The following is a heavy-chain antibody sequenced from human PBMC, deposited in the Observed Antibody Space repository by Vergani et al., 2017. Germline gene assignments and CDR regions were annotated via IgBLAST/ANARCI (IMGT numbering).Heavy chain of an antibody. D-gene: IGHD2-8*01. CDR2: INPNSGGT. J-gene: IGHJ4*02. CDR3: ARGGSYYRATLDFDY. Sequence: QVQLVQSGAEVKKPGASVKVSCKASGYTFTGYYMHWVRQAPGQGLEWMGRINPNSGGTNYAQKFQGRVTMTRDTSISTAYMELSRLRSDDTAVYYCARGGSYYRATLDFDYWGQGTLVTVSS. V-gene: IGHV1-2*06. CDR1: GYTFTGYY.